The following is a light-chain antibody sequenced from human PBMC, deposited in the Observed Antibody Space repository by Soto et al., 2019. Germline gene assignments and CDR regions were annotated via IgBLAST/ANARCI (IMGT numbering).Light chain of an antibody. CDR3: CSYAGSPYV. CDR2: DVS. CDR1: SSDVGGYNY. V-gene: IGLV2-11*01. J-gene: IGLJ1*01. Sequence: QSVLTQPRSVSGSPGQSVTISCTGTSSDVGGYNYVSWYQQHPGKAPKVMIYDVSKRPSGVPDRFSGSKSGNTASLTISGLQVEEEADYYCCSYAGSPYVFGTGTKVTVL.